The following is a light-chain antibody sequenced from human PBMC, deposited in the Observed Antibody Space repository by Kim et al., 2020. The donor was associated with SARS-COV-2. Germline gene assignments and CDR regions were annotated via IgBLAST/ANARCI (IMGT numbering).Light chain of an antibody. Sequence: GQSVTISCTGTSSDVGTFNYVSWYQQHPGKAPKLMIYEVTKRPSGVPDRFAGSKSGNTASLTVSGLQAEDEADYYCSSYAGRNDLLFGGGTQLTVL. CDR3: SSYAGRNDLL. CDR1: SSDVGTFNY. J-gene: IGLJ2*01. V-gene: IGLV2-8*01. CDR2: EVT.